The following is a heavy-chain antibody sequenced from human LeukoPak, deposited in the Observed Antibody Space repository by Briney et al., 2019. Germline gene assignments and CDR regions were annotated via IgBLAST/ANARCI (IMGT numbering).Heavy chain of an antibody. V-gene: IGHV4-34*01. CDR1: GGSFSGYY. D-gene: IGHD3-3*01. CDR3: ARVTIFGVVAVDAFDI. CDR2: INHSGST. Sequence: PSETLSLTCAVYGGSFSGYYWSWIRQPPGKGLEWIGEINHSGSTNYNPSLKSRVTISVDTSKNQFSLKLSSVTAADTAVYYCARVTIFGVVAVDAFDIWGQGTMVTVSS. J-gene: IGHJ3*02.